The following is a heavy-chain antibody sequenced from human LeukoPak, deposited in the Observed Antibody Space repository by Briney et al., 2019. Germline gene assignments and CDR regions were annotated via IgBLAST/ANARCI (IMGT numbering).Heavy chain of an antibody. V-gene: IGHV3-7*01. Sequence: PGGSLRLSCAASGFTFSNYWMSWVRQAPGKGLEWVANIKQDGSEKYYVDSVEGRFTISRDNAKNSMYLQMNSLRAEDTAVYYCATDGGYCSSTSCYRGDYFDFWGQGTLVTVSS. CDR1: GFTFSNYW. J-gene: IGHJ4*02. D-gene: IGHD2-2*02. CDR3: ATDGGYCSSTSCYRGDYFDF. CDR2: IKQDGSEK.